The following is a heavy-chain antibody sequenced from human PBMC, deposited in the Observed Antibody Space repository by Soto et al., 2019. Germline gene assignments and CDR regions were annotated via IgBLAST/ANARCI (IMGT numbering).Heavy chain of an antibody. D-gene: IGHD5-18*01. J-gene: IGHJ4*02. CDR1: GGTFSSYT. CDR3: ARGGRNTAEAY. Sequence: SVKVSCKASGGTFSSYTISWVRQAPGQGLEWMGRIIPILGIANYAQKFQGRVTITTDKSTSTANMELRSLSSDVTAVYYCARGGRNTAEAYWGQGTLVTVSS. V-gene: IGHV1-69*02. CDR2: IIPILGIA.